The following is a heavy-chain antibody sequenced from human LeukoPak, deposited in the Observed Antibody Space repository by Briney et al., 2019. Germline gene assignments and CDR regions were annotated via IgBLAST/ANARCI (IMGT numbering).Heavy chain of an antibody. CDR2: IYTSGST. CDR3: ANDCTAARSNAAFDI. Sequence: SETLSLTCTVSGGSISSSSYYWSWIRQPPGKGLEWIGRIYTSGSTNYNPSLKSRVTMSVDTSKNQSSLKLSSVTAADTAVYYRANDCTAARSNAAFDIWGQGTMVTVSS. D-gene: IGHD6-6*01. CDR1: GGSISSSSYY. V-gene: IGHV4-61*02. J-gene: IGHJ3*02.